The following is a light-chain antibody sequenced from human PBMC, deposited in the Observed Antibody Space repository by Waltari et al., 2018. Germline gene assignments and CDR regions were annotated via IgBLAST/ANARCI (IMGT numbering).Light chain of an antibody. CDR3: QQNYTAPYS. Sequence: DFQMTQSPSSLSASVGDRVTDTCRGSQGINKELSWYQQKPGKAPTLLIYAASSLQTGVSSRFSGSGSGTDFTLTISSLQPEDVATYYCQQNYTAPYSFGQGTKVEIK. J-gene: IGKJ2*03. CDR2: AAS. CDR1: QGINKE. V-gene: IGKV1-27*01.